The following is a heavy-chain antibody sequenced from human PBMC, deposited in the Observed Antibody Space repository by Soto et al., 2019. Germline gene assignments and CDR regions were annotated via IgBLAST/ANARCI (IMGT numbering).Heavy chain of an antibody. J-gene: IGHJ4*02. D-gene: IGHD3-22*01. Sequence: HPGGSLRLSCAASGFTFSSYAMHWVRQAPGKGLEWVAVISYDGSNKYYADSVKGRFTISRDNSKNTLYLQMNSLRAEDTAVYYCARALPYYYDSSGYYVWYFDYWGQGTLVTVSS. CDR1: GFTFSSYA. CDR2: ISYDGSNK. CDR3: ARALPYYYDSSGYYVWYFDY. V-gene: IGHV3-30-3*01.